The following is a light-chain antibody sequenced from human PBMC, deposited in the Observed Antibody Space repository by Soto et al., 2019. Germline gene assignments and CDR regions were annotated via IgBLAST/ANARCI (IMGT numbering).Light chain of an antibody. CDR3: SSFTGTTTLDV. CDR1: SSDVGAYKY. CDR2: GVS. J-gene: IGLJ1*01. V-gene: IGLV2-14*03. Sequence: QSVLTQPASVSGSPGQSITISCTGTSSDVGAYKYVSWHQQHPGKVPKLIIYGVSNRPSGVSNRFSGSKSGNTAFLIISGLQPEDEADYYCSSFTGTTTLDVFGTGTKVTVL.